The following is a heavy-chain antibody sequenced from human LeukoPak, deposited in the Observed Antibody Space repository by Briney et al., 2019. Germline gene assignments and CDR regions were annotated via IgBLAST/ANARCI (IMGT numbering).Heavy chain of an antibody. CDR3: AKDFLWGTGTRELYFFDY. CDR1: GFTFSSYG. V-gene: IGHV3-23*01. CDR2: ISGSGGST. Sequence: GGSLRLSCAASGFTFSSYGMSWVRQAPGKGLEWVSAISGSGGSTYYADSVKGRFTISRDNSKNTLYLQMNSLRAEDTAVYYCAKDFLWGTGTRELYFFDYWGQGTLVTVSS. D-gene: IGHD3-16*01. J-gene: IGHJ4*02.